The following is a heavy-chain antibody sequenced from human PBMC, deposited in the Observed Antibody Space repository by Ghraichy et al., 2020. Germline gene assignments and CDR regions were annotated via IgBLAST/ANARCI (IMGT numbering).Heavy chain of an antibody. V-gene: IGHV3-53*01. CDR2: LYADGTT. CDR1: QFFVGDNY. Sequence: LSLTCAASQFFVGDNYMTWVRQAAGKGLEWVSHLYADGTTAYADSVRGRFTISRDNSKNTLFLHMNSLRVEDMALYYCAGKQTGLDYWGQGILVTVSS. J-gene: IGHJ4*02. CDR3: AGKQTGLDY.